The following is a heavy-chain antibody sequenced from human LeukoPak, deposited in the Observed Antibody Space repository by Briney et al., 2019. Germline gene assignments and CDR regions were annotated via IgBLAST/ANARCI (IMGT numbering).Heavy chain of an antibody. V-gene: IGHV4-59*01. CDR1: GGSISSYY. D-gene: IGHD3-16*01. CDR3: ARTYVANSFDI. Sequence: SETLSLTCTVSGGSISSYYWSWIRQPPGKGLEWIGYIYYSGNTIYNPSLKSRFTISVDTSKNQFSLKLSSVTAADTAVYYCARTYVANSFDIWGQGTMVTVSS. J-gene: IGHJ3*02. CDR2: IYYSGNT.